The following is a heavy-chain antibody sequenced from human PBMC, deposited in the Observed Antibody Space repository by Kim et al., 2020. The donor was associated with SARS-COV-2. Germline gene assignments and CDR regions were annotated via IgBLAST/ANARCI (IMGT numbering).Heavy chain of an antibody. CDR2: IIPIFGTA. CDR1: GGTFSSYA. Sequence: SVKVSCKASGGTFSSYAISWVRLAPGQGLEWMGGIIPIFGTANYTQKFQGRVTITADESTSTAYMELSSLRSEDTAVYYCARENDVVVPAARYYYYGMDGWGQATTVT. D-gene: IGHD2-2*01. J-gene: IGHJ6*02. V-gene: IGHV1-69*13. CDR3: ARENDVVVPAARYYYYGMDG.